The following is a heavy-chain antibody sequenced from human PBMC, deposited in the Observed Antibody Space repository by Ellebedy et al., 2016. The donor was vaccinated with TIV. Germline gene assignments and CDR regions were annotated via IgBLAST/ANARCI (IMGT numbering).Heavy chain of an antibody. CDR2: ISAYNGNT. J-gene: IGHJ3*02. CDR3: ARDRGGSYYPDAFDI. Sequence: ASVKVSXXASGYTFTSYGISWVRQAPGQGLEWMGWISAYNGNTNYAQKLQGRVTMTTDTSTSTAYMELRSLRSDDTAVYYCARDRGGSYYPDAFDIWGQGTMVTVSS. D-gene: IGHD1-26*01. V-gene: IGHV1-18*01. CDR1: GYTFTSYG.